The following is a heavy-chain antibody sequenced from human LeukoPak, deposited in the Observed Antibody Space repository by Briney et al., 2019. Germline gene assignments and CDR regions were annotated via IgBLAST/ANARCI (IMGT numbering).Heavy chain of an antibody. CDR1: GYTFTSYD. CDR3: ARDDGGNGFDY. CDR2: IIPIFGTA. V-gene: IGHV1-69*06. D-gene: IGHD4-23*01. Sequence: GASVKVSCKASGYTFTSYDINWVRQAPGQGLEWMGGIIPIFGTANYAQKFQGRVTITADKSTSTAYMELSSLRSEDTAVYYCARDDGGNGFDYWGQGTLVTVSS. J-gene: IGHJ4*02.